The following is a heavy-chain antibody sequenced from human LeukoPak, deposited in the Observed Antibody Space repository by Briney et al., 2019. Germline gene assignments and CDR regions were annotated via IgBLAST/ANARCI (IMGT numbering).Heavy chain of an antibody. CDR2: MKGTGET. Sequence: SGGSLRLSCAASGLSFTTFAMSWVRQGPARGLEWVSSMKGTGETFYADSVKGRFTLSRDSSRNTVHLQLNNLRVEDTAIYYCARASWVSTTDAVQWGQGTLVTVSS. V-gene: IGHV3-23*01. CDR1: GLSFTTFA. J-gene: IGHJ4*02. D-gene: IGHD1-14*01. CDR3: ARASWVSTTDAVQ.